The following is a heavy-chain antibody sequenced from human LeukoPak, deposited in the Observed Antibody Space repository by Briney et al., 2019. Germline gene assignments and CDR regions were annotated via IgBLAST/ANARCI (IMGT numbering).Heavy chain of an antibody. V-gene: IGHV3-21*01. Sequence: GGSLRLSCAASGFTFSSYAMSWVRQAPGKGLEWVSSISSSSSYIYYADSVKGRFTISRDNAKNSLYLQMNSLRAEDTAVYYCAGGLVVTAIRSFDYWGQGTLVTVSS. CDR3: AGGLVVTAIRSFDY. D-gene: IGHD2-21*02. CDR2: ISSSSSYI. CDR1: GFTFSSYA. J-gene: IGHJ4*02.